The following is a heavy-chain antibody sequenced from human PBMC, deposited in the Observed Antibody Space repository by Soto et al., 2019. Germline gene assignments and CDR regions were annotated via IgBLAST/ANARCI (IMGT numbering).Heavy chain of an antibody. Sequence: GSLRLSCAASGFSFITYAMSWVRQAPWKGLEWVSAISGRGDSTYYADSVKGRCTISRDNSKNTMYLQMHSLGADDTAVYYCAKALYDFGSGYSYGLDVWGQGTTVTVSS. CDR3: AKALYDFGSGYSYGLDV. D-gene: IGHD3-3*01. J-gene: IGHJ6*02. CDR1: GFSFITYA. V-gene: IGHV3-23*01. CDR2: ISGRGDST.